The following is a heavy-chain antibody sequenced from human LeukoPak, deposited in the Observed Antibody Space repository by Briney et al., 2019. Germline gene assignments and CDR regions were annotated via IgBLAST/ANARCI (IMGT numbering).Heavy chain of an antibody. V-gene: IGHV3-30*18. CDR2: ISYDGSNK. CDR3: AKVAGSGWYVDY. CDR1: GFTFSSYG. J-gene: IGHJ4*02. Sequence: PGGSLRLSCAASGFTFSSYGMHWVRQAPGKGLEWVAVISYDGSNKYYADSVKGRFTISRDNSKNTLYLQMNSLRAEDTAVYYCAKVAGSGWYVDYWGQGTLVTVSS. D-gene: IGHD6-19*01.